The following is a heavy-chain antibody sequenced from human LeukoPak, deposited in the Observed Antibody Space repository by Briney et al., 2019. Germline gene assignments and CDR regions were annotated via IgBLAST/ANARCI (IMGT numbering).Heavy chain of an antibody. V-gene: IGHV3-23*01. CDR3: AKGATRSSGYYMNFDY. D-gene: IGHD3-22*01. CDR2: ISGSGGST. CDR1: GFTFSSYA. J-gene: IGHJ4*02. Sequence: PGGSLRLSCAASGFTFSSYAMSWVRQAPGKVLEWVSAISGSGGSTYYADSVKGRFTISRDNSKNTLYLQMNSLRAEDTAVYYCAKGATRSSGYYMNFDYWGQGTLVTVSS.